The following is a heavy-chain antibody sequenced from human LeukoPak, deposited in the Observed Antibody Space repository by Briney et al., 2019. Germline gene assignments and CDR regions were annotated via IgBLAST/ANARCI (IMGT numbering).Heavy chain of an antibody. D-gene: IGHD3-16*02. V-gene: IGHV3-15*01. CDR1: GFTFSNAW. Sequence: PGGSLRLSCAASGFTFSNAWMSWVRQAPGKGLEWVGRIKSKTDGGTTDYAAPVKGRFPISRDDSKNTLYLQMNSLKTEDTAVYYCTTDLIPRQDYVWGSYRSYWGQGTLVTVSS. CDR3: TTDLIPRQDYVWGSYRSY. J-gene: IGHJ4*02. CDR2: IKSKTDGGTT.